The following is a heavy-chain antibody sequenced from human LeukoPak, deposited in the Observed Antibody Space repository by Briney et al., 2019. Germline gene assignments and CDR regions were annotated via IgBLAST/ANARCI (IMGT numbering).Heavy chain of an antibody. CDR2: INTDETRT. CDR3: ARGLLTQSTVTLGY. CDR1: GFTFSSYW. V-gene: IGHV3-74*01. J-gene: IGHJ4*02. D-gene: IGHD4-17*01. Sequence: GGSLRLSCTASGFTFSSYWMHWVRQAPGKGLLWVSRINTDETRTSYADSVKGRFTISRDNAKNTLYLQMDSLRAEDTAVYYCARGLLTQSTVTLGYWGQGNLVTVSS.